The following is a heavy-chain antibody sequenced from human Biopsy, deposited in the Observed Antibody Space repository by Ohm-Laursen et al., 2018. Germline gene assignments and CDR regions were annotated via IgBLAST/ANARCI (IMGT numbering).Heavy chain of an antibody. CDR1: GESFNGYY. Sequence: SDTLSLTCPVYGESFNGYYWSWIRQTPGKGLEWIGEINHSGRTNYNPSLKSRVTISVDTSKNQFSLRLSSVTAVDTAIYYCARIIVRSSGSSNYFDYWGQGTLVTVPS. V-gene: IGHV4-34*01. CDR2: INHSGRT. J-gene: IGHJ4*02. CDR3: ARIIVRSSGSSNYFDY. D-gene: IGHD3-22*01.